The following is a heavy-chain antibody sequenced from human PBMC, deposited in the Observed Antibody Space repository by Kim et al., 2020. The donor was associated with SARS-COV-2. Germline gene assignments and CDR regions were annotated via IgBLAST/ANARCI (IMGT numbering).Heavy chain of an antibody. D-gene: IGHD2-2*01. CDR2: IRSKAYGGTT. Sequence: GGSLRLSCTASGFTFGDYAMSWVRQAPGKGLEWVGFIRSKAYGGTTEYAASVKGRFTISRDDSKSIAYLQMNSLKTEDTAVYYCTRDDIVVVPAAISDYWGQGTLVTVSS. V-gene: IGHV3-49*04. CDR1: GFTFGDYA. CDR3: TRDDIVVVPAAISDY. J-gene: IGHJ4*02.